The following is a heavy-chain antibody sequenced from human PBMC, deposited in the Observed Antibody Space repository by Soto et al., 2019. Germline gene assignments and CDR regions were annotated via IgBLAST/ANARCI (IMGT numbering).Heavy chain of an antibody. CDR3: ARHGSGGYCSGGSCYYYYGMDV. V-gene: IGHV5-10-1*01. D-gene: IGHD2-15*01. J-gene: IGHJ6*02. CDR2: IDPSDSYT. CDR1: GYSFTSYW. Sequence: RGESLKISCKGSGYSFTSYWISWVRQMPGKGLEWMGRIDPSDSYTNYSPSFQGHVTISADKSISTAYLQWSSLKASDTAMYYCARHGSGGYCSGGSCYYYYGMDVWGQGTTVTVSS.